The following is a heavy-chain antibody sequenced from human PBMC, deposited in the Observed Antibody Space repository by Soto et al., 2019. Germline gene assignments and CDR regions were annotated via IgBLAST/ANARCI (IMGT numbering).Heavy chain of an antibody. D-gene: IGHD6-13*01. Sequence: QLQLQESGPGLVKPSETLSLTCTVSGGSISSSSYYWGWIRQPPGKGLEWIGSIYYSRSTYYNPALKSRVTISVDTSKNQFSRKLSSVTAADTAVYYCARWAAAGTKRGAYYYYGMDVWGQGTTVTVSS. V-gene: IGHV4-39*01. J-gene: IGHJ6*02. CDR1: GGSISSSSYY. CDR3: ARWAAAGTKRGAYYYYGMDV. CDR2: IYYSRST.